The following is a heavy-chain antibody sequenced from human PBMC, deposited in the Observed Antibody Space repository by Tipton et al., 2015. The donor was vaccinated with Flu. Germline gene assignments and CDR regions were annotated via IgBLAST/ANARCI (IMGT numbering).Heavy chain of an antibody. CDR2: IDYSGST. J-gene: IGHJ4*02. CDR3: ARDQAMVFFGS. Sequence: TLSLTCSVSDDSIRSNGYYWTWIRQHPGKGLEWIGYIDYSGSTYYNPSLKSRITMSIDTSKKQFSLRLSSVTAADTALYYCARDQAMVFFGSWGQGTLVPVSS. CDR1: DDSIRSNGYY. D-gene: IGHD5-18*01. V-gene: IGHV4-31*03.